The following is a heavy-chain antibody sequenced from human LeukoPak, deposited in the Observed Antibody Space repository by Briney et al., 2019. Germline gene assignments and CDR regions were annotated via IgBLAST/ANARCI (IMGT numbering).Heavy chain of an antibody. Sequence: GGSLRLSCAAPGFTFRSYGMHWVRQAPGKGLEWVAVISYDGSNKYYADSVKGRFTISRDNSKNTLYLQMNSLRAEDTAVYYCAKEWQWLEHYFDYWGQGTLVTVSS. V-gene: IGHV3-30*18. CDR2: ISYDGSNK. D-gene: IGHD6-19*01. CDR1: GFTFRSYG. J-gene: IGHJ4*02. CDR3: AKEWQWLEHYFDY.